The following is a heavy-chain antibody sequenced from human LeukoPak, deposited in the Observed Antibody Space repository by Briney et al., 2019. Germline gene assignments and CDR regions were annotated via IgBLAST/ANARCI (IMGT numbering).Heavy chain of an antibody. Sequence: GGSLRLSCVASGLNSKNNALHWVRHAPGKGLEYVSAIYHTGASTYYANSVKGRCTISRDNSNNVLYLQMGSLRVEDTAVYYCARDPGRTIQGSAGKNWFDPWGQGTLVTVSS. D-gene: IGHD3-10*01. V-gene: IGHV3-64*01. CDR2: IYHTGAST. CDR3: ARDPGRTIQGSAGKNWFDP. J-gene: IGHJ5*02. CDR1: GLNSKNNA.